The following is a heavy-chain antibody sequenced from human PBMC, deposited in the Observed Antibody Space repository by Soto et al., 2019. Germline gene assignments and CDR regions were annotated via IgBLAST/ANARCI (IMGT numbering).Heavy chain of an antibody. D-gene: IGHD7-27*01. CDR1: GGSFSGYY. Sequence: SETLSLTCAVYGGSFSGYYWSWIRQPPGKGLEWIGEINHSGSTNYNPSLKSRVTISVDTSKNQSSLQMRPVTAADTAVYYCARGCHNWGSCLVDAFDIWGQGTMVTVSS. J-gene: IGHJ3*02. CDR3: ARGCHNWGSCLVDAFDI. CDR2: INHSGST. V-gene: IGHV4-34*01.